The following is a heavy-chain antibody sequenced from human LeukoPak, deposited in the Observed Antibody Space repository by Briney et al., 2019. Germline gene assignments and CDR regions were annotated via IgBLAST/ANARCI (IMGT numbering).Heavy chain of an antibody. CDR2: IISSSGYI. D-gene: IGHD1-14*01. CDR3: ARDYLQYNWNHGDY. Sequence: KPGGPLRLSCAAFGFPFSSYRMNWVRQAPGKGLEWVSSIISSSGYIYCADSVKGRFTISRDNAKNSLYLQMNSRRAEDTPVFYCARDYLQYNWNHGDYWGQGTLVTVSS. CDR1: GFPFSSYR. V-gene: IGHV3-21*01. J-gene: IGHJ4*02.